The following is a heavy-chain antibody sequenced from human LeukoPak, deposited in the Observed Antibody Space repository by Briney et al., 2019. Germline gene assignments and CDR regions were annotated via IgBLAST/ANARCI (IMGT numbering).Heavy chain of an antibody. J-gene: IGHJ4*02. CDR2: ISWNSGSI. CDR1: GFTFDDYA. CDR3: ATGRELHVFDY. D-gene: IGHD1-14*01. V-gene: IGHV3-9*01. Sequence: GGSLRLSCAASGFTFDDYAMHWVRQAPGKGLEWVSSISWNSGSIAYVDSVKGRFTISRDNAKNSLYLQMNSLRAEDTALYYCATGRELHVFDYWGQGTLVTVSS.